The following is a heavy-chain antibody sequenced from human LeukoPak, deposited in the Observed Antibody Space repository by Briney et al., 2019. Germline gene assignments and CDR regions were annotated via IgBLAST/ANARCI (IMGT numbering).Heavy chain of an antibody. J-gene: IGHJ4*02. CDR2: INPSGGST. D-gene: IGHD6-19*01. CDR3: AREEIAVAGKTFDY. Sequence: ASVKVSCKASGCTLTSYYMHWVRQAPGQGLEWMGIINPSGGSTSYAQKFQGRVTMTRDTSTSTVYTELSSLRSEDTAVYYCAREEIAVAGKTFDYWGQGTLVTVSS. V-gene: IGHV1-46*01. CDR1: GCTLTSYY.